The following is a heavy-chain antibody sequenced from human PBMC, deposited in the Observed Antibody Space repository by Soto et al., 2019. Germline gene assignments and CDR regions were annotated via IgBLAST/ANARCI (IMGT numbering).Heavy chain of an antibody. CDR1: GFTFNNYA. CDR2: ISGSGYST. J-gene: IGHJ4*02. CDR3: AKDDYGDYFGFAY. D-gene: IGHD4-17*01. V-gene: IGHV3-23*01. Sequence: EVQLLESGGGLVQPGGSLRLSCAASGFTFNNYAMSWVRQAPGKGLEWVSTISGSGYSTYYAEFVKGQFTIYRDNSKNTLFLQMSSLRADDTAVYYCAKDDYGDYFGFAYWGQGTLVTVSS.